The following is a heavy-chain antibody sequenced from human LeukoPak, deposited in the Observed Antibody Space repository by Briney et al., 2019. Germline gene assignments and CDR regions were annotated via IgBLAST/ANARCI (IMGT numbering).Heavy chain of an antibody. V-gene: IGHV3-74*01. CDR1: GFTFSSRW. CDR2: INTDGSTT. CDR3: TRGSYYFNY. Sequence: GGSLRLSCVASGFTFSSRWMHWVRQAPGKGLVWVSIINTDGSTTRYADFVEGRFTISRDNAKNTLYLQMNSLRVEDTAVYYCTRGSYYFNYWGQGTLVTVSS. J-gene: IGHJ4*02.